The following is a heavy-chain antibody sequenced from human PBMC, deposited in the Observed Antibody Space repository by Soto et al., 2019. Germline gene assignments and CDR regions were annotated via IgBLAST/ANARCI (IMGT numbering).Heavy chain of an antibody. V-gene: IGHV3-30*03. CDR3: ATAHYDSGWPLYFDY. D-gene: IGHD6-19*01. Sequence: GGSLRLSCAASGFTFSSYGMHWVRQAPGKGLEWVAVISYDGSNKYYADSVKGRFTISRDNSKNTLYLQMNSLRAEDTAVYYCATAHYDSGWPLYFDYWGQGT. J-gene: IGHJ4*02. CDR2: ISYDGSNK. CDR1: GFTFSSYG.